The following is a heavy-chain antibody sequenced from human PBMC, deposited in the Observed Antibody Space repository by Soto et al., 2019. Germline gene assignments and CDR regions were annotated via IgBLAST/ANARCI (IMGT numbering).Heavy chain of an antibody. CDR3: ARDDSGGFGSYYYYGMDV. CDR1: GASISYYY. CDR2: IHNGGST. V-gene: IGHV4-59*01. J-gene: IGHJ6*02. Sequence: SETMSLTYTVSGASISYYYWTWIRQPEGKGLEWIGNIHNGGSTNYNPSLRSRVTISVDTSKNQFSLRLSSVTAADTAVYYCARDDSGGFGSYYYYGMDVWGQGTTVTVSS. D-gene: IGHD2-8*02.